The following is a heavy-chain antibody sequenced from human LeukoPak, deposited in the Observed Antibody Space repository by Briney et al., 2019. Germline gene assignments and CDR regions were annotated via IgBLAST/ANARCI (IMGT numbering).Heavy chain of an antibody. V-gene: IGHV3-53*01. D-gene: IGHD3-3*01. CDR2: IYSDNT. Sequence: GGSLRLSCTVSGFTVSSNSMSWVRQAPGKGLEWVSFIYSDNTHYSDSVKGRFTISRDNSKNTLYLQMNSLRAEDTAVYYCARVFRKYYDFWSGSGYYMDVWGKGTTVTVSS. J-gene: IGHJ6*03. CDR3: ARVFRKYYDFWSGSGYYMDV. CDR1: GFTVSSNS.